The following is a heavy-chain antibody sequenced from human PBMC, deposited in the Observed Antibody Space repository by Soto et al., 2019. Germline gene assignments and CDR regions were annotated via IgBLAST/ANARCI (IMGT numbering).Heavy chain of an antibody. D-gene: IGHD3-22*01. Sequence: GGSLRLSCAASGFTFSSYGMHWVRQAPGKGLEWVAVIWYDGSNKYYADSVKGRFTISRDNSKNTLYLQMNSLRAEDTAVYYCARVSYYDSSGYYSYAFDIWGQGTMVTVSS. CDR2: IWYDGSNK. CDR1: GFTFSSYG. CDR3: ARVSYYDSSGYYSYAFDI. J-gene: IGHJ3*02. V-gene: IGHV3-33*01.